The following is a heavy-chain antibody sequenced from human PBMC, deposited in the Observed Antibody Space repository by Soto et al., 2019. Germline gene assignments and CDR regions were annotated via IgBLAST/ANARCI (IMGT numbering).Heavy chain of an antibody. CDR2: ISYDGSNK. J-gene: IGHJ4*02. CDR1: GFTFSSYG. D-gene: IGHD5-12*01. CDR3: ATIPTVATSIDDY. Sequence: QVQLVESGGGVVQPGRSLRLSCAASGFTFSSYGMHWVRQAPGKGLEWVAVISYDGSNKYYADSVKGRFTISRDNSKNTLYLRMNSLRAADTAVYYCATIPTVATSIDDYWGQGTLVTVSS. V-gene: IGHV3-30*03.